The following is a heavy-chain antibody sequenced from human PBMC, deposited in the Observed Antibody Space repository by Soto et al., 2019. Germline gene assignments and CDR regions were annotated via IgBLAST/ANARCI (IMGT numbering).Heavy chain of an antibody. Sequence: PSQTLSLTCAISGDSVSSNSAAWNWIRQSPSRGLEWLGRTYYRSKWYNDYAVSVKSRITINPDTYKNQFSLQLNSVTPDDTAVYYCARGSYSSGWHSKYYFDYWGQGTRVTVSS. CDR2: TYYRSKWYN. CDR3: ARGSYSSGWHSKYYFDY. D-gene: IGHD6-19*01. V-gene: IGHV6-1*01. CDR1: GDSVSSNSAA. J-gene: IGHJ4*02.